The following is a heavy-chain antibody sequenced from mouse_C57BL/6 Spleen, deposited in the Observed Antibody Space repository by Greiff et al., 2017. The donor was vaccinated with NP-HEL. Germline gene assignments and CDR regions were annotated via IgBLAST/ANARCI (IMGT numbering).Heavy chain of an antibody. D-gene: IGHD1-1*01. Sequence: DVQLVESGGGLVKPGGSLKLSCAASGFTFSDYGMHWVRQAPEKGLEWVAYISSGSSTIYYADTVKGRFTISRDNAKNTLFLQMTSLRSEDTAMYYCALFITTVEGYFDYWGQGTTLTVSS. J-gene: IGHJ2*01. V-gene: IGHV5-17*01. CDR3: ALFITTVEGYFDY. CDR1: GFTFSDYG. CDR2: ISSGSSTI.